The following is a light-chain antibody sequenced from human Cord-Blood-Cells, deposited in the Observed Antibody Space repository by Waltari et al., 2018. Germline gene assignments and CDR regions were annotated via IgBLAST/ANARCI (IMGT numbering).Light chain of an antibody. CDR2: GNS. V-gene: IGLV1-40*01. CDR1: SSNIGAGYD. Sequence: PGQRVTISCTGSSSNIGAGYDVHWYQQLPGTAPKLLIYGNSNRPSGVPDRFSGSKSGTSASLAITGLQAEDEADYYCQSYDSSLSGWVFGGGTKLTVL. CDR3: QSYDSSLSGWV. J-gene: IGLJ3*02.